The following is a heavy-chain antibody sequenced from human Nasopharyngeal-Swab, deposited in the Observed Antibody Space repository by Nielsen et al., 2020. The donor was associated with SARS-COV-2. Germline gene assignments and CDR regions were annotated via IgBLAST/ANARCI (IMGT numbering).Heavy chain of an antibody. CDR3: ARAESYDSSSYAY. CDR1: GFTFNNYW. V-gene: IGHV3-7*03. Sequence: GESLKISCVVSGFTFNNYWMSWVRQAPGKGLEWVANIKPDGSEKYYVDSVKGRFTISRGNAKNSLYLQMSSMRAEDTAVYYCARAESYDSSSYAYWGQGTMVTVSS. CDR2: IKPDGSEK. J-gene: IGHJ4*02. D-gene: IGHD3-22*01.